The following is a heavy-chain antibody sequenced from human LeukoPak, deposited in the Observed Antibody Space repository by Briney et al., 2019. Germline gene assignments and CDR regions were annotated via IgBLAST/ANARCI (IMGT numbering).Heavy chain of an antibody. CDR1: GFTFSYYW. CDR2: ISGSGGST. J-gene: IGHJ6*02. Sequence: GGSLRLSCAASGFTFSYYWMSWVRQAPGKWLEWVSAISGSGGSTYYADSVKGRFTISRDNSKNTLYLQMNSLRAEDTAVYYCAKADSRDADYYYYGMDVWGQGTTVTVSS. CDR3: AKADSRDADYYYYGMDV. V-gene: IGHV3-23*01.